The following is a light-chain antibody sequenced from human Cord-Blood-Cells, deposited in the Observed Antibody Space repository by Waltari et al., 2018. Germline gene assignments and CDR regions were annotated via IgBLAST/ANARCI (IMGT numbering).Light chain of an antibody. V-gene: IGKV1-39*01. CDR2: AAS. CDR3: QRSYSTPRT. J-gene: IGKJ4*02. Sequence: DIQMTQSPSSLSASVGDRVTITCRASQSISSYLNWYQQKPGKAPKLLIYAASSLQSGVPSRFRGSGSGTDFTLTISSLQPEDFATYDCQRSYSTPRTFGGGTKVEIK. CDR1: QSISSY.